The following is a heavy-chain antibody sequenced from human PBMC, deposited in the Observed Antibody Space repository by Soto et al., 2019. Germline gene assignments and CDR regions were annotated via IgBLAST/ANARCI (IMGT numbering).Heavy chain of an antibody. CDR1: GFTFSDYY. J-gene: IGHJ5*02. D-gene: IGHD2-15*01. CDR2: ISFGSSFT. CDR3: ARGLSRRILNYSDP. V-gene: IGHV3-11*06. Sequence: GGSLRLSCAASGFTFSDYYITWLRQAPWKGPECISYISFGSSFTNYADSVEGRFTISRDNAKNTLYLQMNSLRVEDTAVYYCARGLSRRILNYSDPWGQGVLVTVSS.